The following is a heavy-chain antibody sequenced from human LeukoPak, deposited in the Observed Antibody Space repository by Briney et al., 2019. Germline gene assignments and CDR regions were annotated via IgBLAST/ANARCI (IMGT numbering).Heavy chain of an antibody. CDR3: ARTAIMMTFGGVIVKRGDYFDY. D-gene: IGHD3-16*02. CDR1: GFTFSIYW. V-gene: IGHV3-7*01. J-gene: IGHJ4*02. Sequence: GGSLRLSCAASGFTFSIYWMSWVRQAPGKGLEWVANIKHDGSEKSYVDSVEGRFTISRDNAKNSLYLQMNSLRDEDTAVYYCARTAIMMTFGGVIVKRGDYFDYWGQGTLVTVSS. CDR2: IKHDGSEK.